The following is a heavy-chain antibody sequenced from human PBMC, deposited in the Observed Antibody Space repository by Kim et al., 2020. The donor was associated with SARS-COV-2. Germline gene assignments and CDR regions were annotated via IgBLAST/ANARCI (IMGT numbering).Heavy chain of an antibody. CDR1: GYTFTSYY. CDR3: ARGEGIVVVALPNWFDP. D-gene: IGHD2-15*01. CDR2: INPSGGSP. J-gene: IGHJ5*02. V-gene: IGHV1-46*01. Sequence: ASVKVSCKASGYTFTSYYMHWVRQAPGQGLEWMGIINPSGGSPSYAPKFQGRVTMTRDTSTSTVYMELSSLRSEDTAVYYCARGEGIVVVALPNWFDPWGQGTLVTVSS.